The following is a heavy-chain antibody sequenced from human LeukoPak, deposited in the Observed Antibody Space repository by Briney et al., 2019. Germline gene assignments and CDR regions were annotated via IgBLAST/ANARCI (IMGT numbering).Heavy chain of an antibody. CDR1: GYTFTSHY. CDR3: TRGPFLNGTAYNWFDP. V-gene: IGHV1-46*01. J-gene: IGHJ5*02. D-gene: IGHD1-7*01. CDR2: INPSGGST. Sequence: GASVKVSCKASGYTFTSHYMHWVRQAPGQGLEWMGRINPSGGSTHYAHKFQGRVAITRGTSTRTVYLELNNLSSDDTAMYYCTRGPFLNGTAYNWFDPWGQGALVTVSS.